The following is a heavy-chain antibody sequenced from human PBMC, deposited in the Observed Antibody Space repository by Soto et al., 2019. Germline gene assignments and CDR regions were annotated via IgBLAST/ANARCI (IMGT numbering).Heavy chain of an antibody. CDR1: GYTFTSYD. V-gene: IGHV1-8*01. Sequence: QVQLVQSGAEVKKPGASVKVSCKASGYTFTSYDINWVRQATGQGLEWMGWMNPNSGNTGYAQKFQGRVTMTRNTSISTASMELSSLRSEDTAVYYCARAGNFRITMVRGVTDYYMDVWGKGTTVTVSS. J-gene: IGHJ6*03. CDR3: ARAGNFRITMVRGVTDYYMDV. CDR2: MNPNSGNT. D-gene: IGHD3-10*01.